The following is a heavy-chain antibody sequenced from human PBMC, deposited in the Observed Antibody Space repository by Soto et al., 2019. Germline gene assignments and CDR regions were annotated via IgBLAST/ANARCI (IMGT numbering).Heavy chain of an antibody. J-gene: IGHJ4*02. D-gene: IGHD1-1*01. CDR2: ISSSGAGT. Sequence: PGGSLRLSCAASGFTFPSSAMSWVRQAPGKGLVWVSSISSSGAGTYYADSVKGRFTISRDNSQNTLYLQMNTLGAEDTAVYYCAKGAIRTTTDYWAQGTLVTVSS. CDR3: AKGAIRTTTDY. CDR1: GFTFPSSA. V-gene: IGHV3-23*01.